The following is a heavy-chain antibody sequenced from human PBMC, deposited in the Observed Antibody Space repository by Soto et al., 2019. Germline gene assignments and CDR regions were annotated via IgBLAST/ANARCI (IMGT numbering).Heavy chain of an antibody. CDR2: ISGSGGST. CDR1: GFTFSSYA. D-gene: IGHD3-16*01. J-gene: IGHJ4*02. CDR3: AEAYWGIAVRGPSLYYFDY. Sequence: GGSLRLSCAASGFTFSSYAMSWVRQAPGKGLEWVSAISGSGGSTYYADSVKGRFTISRDNSKNTLYLQMNSLRAEDTAVYYCAEAYWGIAVRGPSLYYFDYWGQGTLVTVSS. V-gene: IGHV3-23*01.